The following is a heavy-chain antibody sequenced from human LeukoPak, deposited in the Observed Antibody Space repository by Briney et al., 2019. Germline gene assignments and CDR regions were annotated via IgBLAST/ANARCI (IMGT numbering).Heavy chain of an antibody. CDR3: ARHGDSSSWSGHWFDP. CDR2: IYPGDSDT. CDR1: GYSFTSYW. J-gene: IGHJ5*02. D-gene: IGHD6-13*01. Sequence: GESLKISCKGSGYSFTSYWIGWVRQMPGKGLEWMGIIYPGDSDTRYSPSFQGQVTISADKSISTAYLQWSSLKASDTAMYYCARHGDSSSWSGHWFDPWGQGTLVTVSS. V-gene: IGHV5-51*01.